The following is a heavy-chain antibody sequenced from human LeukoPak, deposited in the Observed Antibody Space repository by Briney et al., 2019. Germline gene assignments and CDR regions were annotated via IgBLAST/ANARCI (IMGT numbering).Heavy chain of an antibody. D-gene: IGHD3-3*01. CDR2: ISYDGSNK. V-gene: IGHV3-30-3*01. J-gene: IGHJ1*01. CDR1: GFTFSSYA. Sequence: PGRSLRLSCAASGFTFSSYAMHWVRQAPGKGLEWVAVISYDGSNKYYADSVKGRFTISRDNSKNTLYLQMNSLRAEDTAVYYCAKGEIFGVVITLYFQHWGQGTLVTVSS. CDR3: AKGEIFGVVITLYFQH.